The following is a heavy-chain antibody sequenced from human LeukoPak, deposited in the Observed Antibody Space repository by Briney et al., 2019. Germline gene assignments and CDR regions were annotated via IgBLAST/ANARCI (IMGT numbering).Heavy chain of an antibody. V-gene: IGHV1-18*01. J-gene: IGHJ5*02. CDR3: ARGSYYDILTGYPNWFDP. CDR2: ISAYNGNT. CDR1: GYTFTSYG. Sequence: ASVKVSCKASGYTFTSYGISWVRQAPGQGLEWMGWISAYNGNTNYAQKLQGRVTMTTDTSTSTAYMELRSLRSDDTAVYYCARGSYYDILTGYPNWFDPWGQGTLVTVSS. D-gene: IGHD3-9*01.